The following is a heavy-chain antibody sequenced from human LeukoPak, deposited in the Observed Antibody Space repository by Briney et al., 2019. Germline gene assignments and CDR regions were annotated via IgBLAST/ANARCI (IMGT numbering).Heavy chain of an antibody. J-gene: IGHJ6*03. CDR3: AIVSVVPAAMTYYYYYYMDV. D-gene: IGHD2-2*01. CDR2: ISAYNGNT. Sequence: GASVKVSCKASGYTFTSYGISWVRQAPGQGLEWMGWISAYNGNTNYAQKLQGRVTMTTDTSTSTAYMELRSLRSDDTAVYYCAIVSVVPAAMTYYYYYYMDVWGKGTTVTVSS. V-gene: IGHV1-18*01. CDR1: GYTFTSYG.